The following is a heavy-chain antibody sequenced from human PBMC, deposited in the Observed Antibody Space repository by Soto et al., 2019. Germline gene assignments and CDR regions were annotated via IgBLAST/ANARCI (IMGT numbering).Heavy chain of an antibody. CDR2: IYYSGST. CDR3: ARARGYSYGYGTSPERGYGMDV. D-gene: IGHD5-18*01. Sequence: QVQLQESGPGLVKPSQTLSLTCTVSGGSISSGDYYWSWIRQPPGKGLEWIGYIYYSGSTYYNPSLKSRVTISVDTSKNQFSLKLSSVTAADTAVYYCARARGYSYGYGTSPERGYGMDVWGQGTTVTVSS. J-gene: IGHJ6*02. V-gene: IGHV4-30-4*01. CDR1: GGSISSGDYY.